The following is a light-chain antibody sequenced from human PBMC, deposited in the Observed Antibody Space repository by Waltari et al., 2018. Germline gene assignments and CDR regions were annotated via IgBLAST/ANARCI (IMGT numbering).Light chain of an antibody. V-gene: IGKV3-11*01. CDR1: QIVSSY. CDR2: DAS. J-gene: IGKJ5*01. CDR3: QQRSNWPIT. Sequence: EIVLTQSPATLSLSPGERATISCRASQIVSSYLAWYQQKPGQAPRLLIYDASNRATGIPARFSGSGSGTDFTLTISSLEPEDFAVYYCQQRSNWPITFGQGTRLEIK.